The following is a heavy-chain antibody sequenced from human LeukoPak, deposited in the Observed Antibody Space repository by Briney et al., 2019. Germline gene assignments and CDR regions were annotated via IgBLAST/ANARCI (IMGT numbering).Heavy chain of an antibody. CDR3: ARGRPHGNDY. CDR1: GFTFSSIA. V-gene: IGHV3-74*01. Sequence: GGSLRLSCAASGFTFSSIAMSWVRQAPGKGLVWVSRIASDGSSTTYADSVKGRFSISRDNAKNTLYLQMNSLRVEDTAVYYCARGRPHGNDYWGQGTLVTVSS. CDR2: IASDGSST. J-gene: IGHJ4*02. D-gene: IGHD4-23*01.